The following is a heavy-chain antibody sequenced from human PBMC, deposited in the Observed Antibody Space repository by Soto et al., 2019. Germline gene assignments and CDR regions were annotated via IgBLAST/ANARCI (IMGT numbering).Heavy chain of an antibody. J-gene: IGHJ4*02. V-gene: IGHV3-30*18. CDR2: ISYDGSNK. D-gene: IGHD3-22*01. CDR1: GFTFSSYG. CDR3: AKDSTMIVVGPLDY. Sequence: SCAASGFTFSSYGMHWVRQAPGKGLEWVAVISYDGSNKYYADSVKGRFTISRDNSKNTLYLQMNSLRAEDTAVYYCAKDSTMIVVGPLDYWGQGTLVTVSS.